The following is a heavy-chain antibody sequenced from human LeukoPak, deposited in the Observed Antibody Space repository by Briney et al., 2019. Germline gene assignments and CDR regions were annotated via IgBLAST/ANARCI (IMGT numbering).Heavy chain of an antibody. CDR3: ARDRRVAAAGYFDY. Sequence: ASVKVSCKASGYTFTSYSVNWVRQAPGQGLEWMGWISAYNGNTNYAQKLQGRVTMTTDTSTSTAYMELRSLRSDDTAVYYCARDRRVAAAGYFDYWGQGTLVAVAS. J-gene: IGHJ4*02. CDR1: GYTFTSYS. CDR2: ISAYNGNT. D-gene: IGHD6-13*01. V-gene: IGHV1-18*01.